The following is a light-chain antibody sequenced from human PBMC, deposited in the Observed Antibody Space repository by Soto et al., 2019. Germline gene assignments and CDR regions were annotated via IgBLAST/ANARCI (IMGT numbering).Light chain of an antibody. J-gene: IGKJ1*01. CDR1: QSISSY. V-gene: IGKV1-39*01. CDR3: QQSYSTTPT. Sequence: DIQMTQSPSSLSASVGDRVTITCRASQSISSYLNWYQQKPGKAPKLLIYAASSLQSGVPSRFSGSGSGTDFTLTISSLQPEDFATYYCQQSYSTTPTFCEGTKVDIX. CDR2: AAS.